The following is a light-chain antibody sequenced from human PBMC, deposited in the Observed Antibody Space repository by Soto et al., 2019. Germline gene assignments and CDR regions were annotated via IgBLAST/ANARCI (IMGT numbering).Light chain of an antibody. CDR3: QQRSNWPPLFT. J-gene: IGKJ3*01. CDR2: GAS. CDR1: QSVSSSY. V-gene: IGKV3D-20*02. Sequence: EIVLTQSPGTLSLSPGERATLSCRASQSVSSSYLAWYQQKPGQAPRLLIYGASSRATGIPDRFSGSGSRTDFTLTISSLEPEDFAVYYCQQRSNWPPLFTFGPGTKVDIK.